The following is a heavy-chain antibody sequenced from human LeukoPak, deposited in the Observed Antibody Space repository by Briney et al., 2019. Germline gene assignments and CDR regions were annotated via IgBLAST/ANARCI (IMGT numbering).Heavy chain of an antibody. J-gene: IGHJ4*02. Sequence: GGSLRLSCAASGFTFSRSDMHWLRQAPGKGLEWVAFIRYDGSDKYYGNSVKGRFTISRDNSKNTLYLQMYSPRAEDTAVYYCAKAEGDAPFDRWGQGTLVTVSS. CDR1: GFTFSRSD. D-gene: IGHD1-14*01. V-gene: IGHV3-30*02. CDR2: IRYDGSDK. CDR3: AKAEGDAPFDR.